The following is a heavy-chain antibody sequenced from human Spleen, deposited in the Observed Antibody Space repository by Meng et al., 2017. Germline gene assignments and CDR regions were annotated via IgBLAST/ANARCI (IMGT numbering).Heavy chain of an antibody. V-gene: IGHV1-2*06. Sequence: QVQVVQSGAAVKKPGASVKVSCNASGYTFNDYYLHWVRQAPGQGLEWMGRIIPDSGGTNYAQRFQGRVTLTRDTSISTVYMELSRLRSDDTAVYYCARDRGEYSGYDLDYWGQGTLVTVSS. CDR2: IIPDSGGT. CDR3: ARDRGEYSGYDLDY. J-gene: IGHJ4*02. D-gene: IGHD5-12*01. CDR1: GYTFNDYY.